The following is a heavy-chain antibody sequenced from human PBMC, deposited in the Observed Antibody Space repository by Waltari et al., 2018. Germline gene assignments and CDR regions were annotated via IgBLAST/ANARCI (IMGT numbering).Heavy chain of an antibody. CDR2: ISSSSSTI. Sequence: EVQLVESGGGLVQPGGSLRLSCPASGFTFSSYSMNWVRQAPGKGLEWVSYISSSSSTIYYADSVKGRFTISRDNAKNSLYLQMNSLRAEDTAVYYCARDQYDSSEGWFDPWGQGTLVTVSS. D-gene: IGHD3-22*01. CDR3: ARDQYDSSEGWFDP. CDR1: GFTFSSYS. V-gene: IGHV3-48*04. J-gene: IGHJ5*02.